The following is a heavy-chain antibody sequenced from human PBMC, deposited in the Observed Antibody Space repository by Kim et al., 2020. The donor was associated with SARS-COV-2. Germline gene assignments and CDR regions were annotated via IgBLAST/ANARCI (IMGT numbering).Heavy chain of an antibody. V-gene: IGHV3-30*18. J-gene: IGHJ4*02. D-gene: IGHD4-17*01. CDR3: AKLPTTVTPFDY. Sequence: GGSLRLSCAASGFTFSSYGMHWVRQAPGKGLEWVAVISYDGSNKYYADSVKGRFTISRDNSKNTLYLQMNSLRAEDTAVYYCAKLPTTVTPFDYWGQGTLVTVSS. CDR1: GFTFSSYG. CDR2: ISYDGSNK.